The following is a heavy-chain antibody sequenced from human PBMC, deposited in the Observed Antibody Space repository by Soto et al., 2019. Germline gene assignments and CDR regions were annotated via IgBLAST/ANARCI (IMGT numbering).Heavy chain of an antibody. Sequence: PGGSLRLSCAASGFTFSSYAMSWVRQAPGKGLEWVSAISGSGGSTYYADSVKGRFTISRDNSKNTLYLQMNSLRAEDTSVYYCAKDLDYIAVAGILDYWGQGTLVTVSS. D-gene: IGHD6-19*01. CDR3: AKDLDYIAVAGILDY. CDR2: ISGSGGST. J-gene: IGHJ4*02. V-gene: IGHV3-23*01. CDR1: GFTFSSYA.